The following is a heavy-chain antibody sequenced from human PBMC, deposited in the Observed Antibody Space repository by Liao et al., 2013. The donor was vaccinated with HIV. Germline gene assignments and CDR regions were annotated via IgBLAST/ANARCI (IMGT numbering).Heavy chain of an antibody. CDR1: GGSFSGYY. Sequence: QVQLQESGPGLVKPSETLSLTCAVYGGSFSGYYWSWIRQPPGKGLEWIGEINHSGSTNYNPSLKSRVTISVDTSKNQFSLKLSSVTAADTAVYYCARGRYDFPYNWFDPWGQGTLVTVSS. D-gene: IGHD3-3*01. CDR2: INHSGST. J-gene: IGHJ5*02. CDR3: ARGRYDFPYNWFDP. V-gene: IGHV4-34*01.